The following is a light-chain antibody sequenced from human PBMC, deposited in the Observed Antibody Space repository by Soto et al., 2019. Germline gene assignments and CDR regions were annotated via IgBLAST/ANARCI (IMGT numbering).Light chain of an antibody. CDR2: DAS. CDR3: QQRSVWPT. J-gene: IGKJ4*01. V-gene: IGKV3-11*01. CDR1: QSVSSY. Sequence: IVLTQSPATLSLSPGERATLSCRASQSVSSYLAWYQQKGGQAPRLLIYDASSRAPGIPARFSGSGSVTDFTLTISSLEPEDFAVYYCQQRSVWPTFGGGTKVEIK.